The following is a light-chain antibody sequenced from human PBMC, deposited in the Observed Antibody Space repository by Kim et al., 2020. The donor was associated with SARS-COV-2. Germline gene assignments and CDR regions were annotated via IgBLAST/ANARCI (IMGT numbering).Light chain of an antibody. J-gene: IGKJ4*01. V-gene: IGKV1-39*01. CDR2: AAS. Sequence: DIQMTQSPSSLSASVGDRVTITCRASQNISSYLNWYQQKPGKAPKLLIYAASSLQSGVPSRFSGSGSGTDFTLTISSLQPEDFATYYCQQRYSTPFTFGGGTKVDIK. CDR3: QQRYSTPFT. CDR1: QNISSY.